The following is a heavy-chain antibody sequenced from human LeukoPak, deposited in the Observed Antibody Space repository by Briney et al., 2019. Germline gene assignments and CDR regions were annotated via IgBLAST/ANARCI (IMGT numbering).Heavy chain of an antibody. CDR2: IIGDGRAS. V-gene: IGHV3-23*01. J-gene: IGHJ4*02. CDR3: AKDLTPDGLYELDS. D-gene: IGHD5/OR15-5a*01. CDR1: GFTVSIYA. Sequence: GGSLRLSCAASGFTVSIYAMSWVRQAPGKGLEWVSLIIGDGRASRYADSVKGRFTISRNNSRNILYLQLNSLRAADTAVYFCAKDLTPDGLYELDSWGQGTLVTV.